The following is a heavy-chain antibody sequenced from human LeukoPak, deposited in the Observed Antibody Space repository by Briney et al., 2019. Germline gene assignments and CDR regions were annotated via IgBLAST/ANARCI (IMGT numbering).Heavy chain of an antibody. CDR1: GGSISSYY. CDR2: IYYSGST. D-gene: IGHD3-10*01. J-gene: IGHJ4*02. Sequence: SETLSLTCTVSGGSISSYYWSWIRQPPGKGLEWIGYIYYSGSTNYNPSLKSRVTISVDTSKNQFSLQLNSVTPEDTAVYYCARGLPYYYGSGSSDYWGQGTLVTVSS. V-gene: IGHV4-59*12. CDR3: ARGLPYYYGSGSSDY.